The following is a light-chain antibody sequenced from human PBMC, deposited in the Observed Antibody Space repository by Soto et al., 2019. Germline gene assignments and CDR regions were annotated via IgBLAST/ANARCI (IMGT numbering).Light chain of an antibody. Sequence: EIVLTQSPGTLSLSPGDRATLSCRASQSVSSSYLAWFQQKPGQAPRLLIQDASSRATGISDRFTGRGSGTECTLTINRPQSEDFAIYYCQQYNNWPGTFGQGTKVDIK. V-gene: IGKV3-20*01. CDR2: DAS. J-gene: IGKJ1*01. CDR1: QSVSSSY. CDR3: QQYNNWPGT.